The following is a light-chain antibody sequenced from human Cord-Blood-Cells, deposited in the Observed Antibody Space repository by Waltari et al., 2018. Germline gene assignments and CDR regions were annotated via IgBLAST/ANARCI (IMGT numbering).Light chain of an antibody. V-gene: IGLV3-10*01. CDR1: ASQKKS. Sequence: SYELTQPPSVSVSPGQTARITCSGDASQKKSAYWYQQKSGQAPVLVIYEDSKRPSGIPERFSGSSSGTMATLTISGAQVEDEADYYCYSTDSSGNHRVFGGGTKLTVL. CDR2: EDS. CDR3: YSTDSSGNHRV. J-gene: IGLJ2*01.